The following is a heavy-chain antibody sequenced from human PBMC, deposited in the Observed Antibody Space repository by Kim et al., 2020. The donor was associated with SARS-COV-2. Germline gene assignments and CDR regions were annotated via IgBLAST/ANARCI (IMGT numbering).Heavy chain of an antibody. CDR3: VKGGADG. CDR1: GFTFIDYA. Sequence: GGSLRLSCAASGFTFIDYAMHWVRQGPGKGLEWVSGICWNSGTICYADSVKGRFSISRDNAKNFLYLQMNSLTTEDTAFYYCVKGGADGWGQGTMVTVSS. J-gene: IGHJ1*01. D-gene: IGHD4-17*01. CDR2: ICWNSGTI. V-gene: IGHV3-9*01.